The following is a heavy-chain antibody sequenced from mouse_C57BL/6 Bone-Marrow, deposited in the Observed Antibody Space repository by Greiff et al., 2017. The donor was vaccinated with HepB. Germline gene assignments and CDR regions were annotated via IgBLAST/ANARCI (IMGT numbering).Heavy chain of an antibody. CDR3: ARPNLITTVVGFDY. J-gene: IGHJ2*01. Sequence: EVKLQESGPELVKPGASVKISCKASGYSFTDYNMNWVKQSNGKSLEWIGVINPNYGTTSYNQKFKGKATLTVDQSSSTAYMQLNSLTSEDSAVYYCARPNLITTVVGFDYWGQGTTLTVSS. CDR1: GYSFTDYN. D-gene: IGHD1-1*01. V-gene: IGHV1-39*01. CDR2: INPNYGTT.